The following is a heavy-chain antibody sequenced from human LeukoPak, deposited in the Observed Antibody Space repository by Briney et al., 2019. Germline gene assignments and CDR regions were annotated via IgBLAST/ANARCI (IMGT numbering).Heavy chain of an antibody. V-gene: IGHV3-23*01. CDR3: SRFDLYYDGTYYASDGLDV. CDR2: ISGSGGST. D-gene: IGHD3-22*01. CDR1: GFTFSSYA. Sequence: PGGSLRLSCAASGFTFSSYAMSWVRQAPGKGLEWVSAISGSGGSTYYADSVKGRFTISRDNSKNTLYLQMNSLRAEDTAVYYCSRFDLYYDGTYYASDGLDVWGQGTTVTVSS. J-gene: IGHJ6*02.